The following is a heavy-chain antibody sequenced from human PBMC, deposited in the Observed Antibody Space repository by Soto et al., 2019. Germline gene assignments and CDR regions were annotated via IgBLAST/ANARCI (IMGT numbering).Heavy chain of an antibody. CDR1: GFTFDDYA. J-gene: IGHJ4*02. CDR2: ISWNSGSI. Sequence: EVQLVESGGGLVRPGRSLRLSCAASGFTFDDYAMHWVRQAPGKGLEWVSGISWNSGSIGYADSVKGRFTISRDNAKSSLYLQMNSLRAEDTALYYCAKDWDYDSSGDFDYWGQGTLVTVSS. CDR3: AKDWDYDSSGDFDY. D-gene: IGHD3-22*01. V-gene: IGHV3-9*01.